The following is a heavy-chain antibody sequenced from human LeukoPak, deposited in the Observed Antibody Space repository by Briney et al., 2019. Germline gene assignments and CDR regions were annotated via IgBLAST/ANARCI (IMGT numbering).Heavy chain of an antibody. J-gene: IGHJ3*02. V-gene: IGHV3-23*01. CDR3: AKAEVAINYYDSSGYPPPDAFDI. CDR2: ISGSGGST. Sequence: GGSLRLSCAASGFTFSSYAMSWVRQAPGKGLGWVSAISGSGGSTYYADSVKGRFTISRDNSKNTLYLQMNSLRAEDTAVYYCAKAEVAINYYDSSGYPPPDAFDIWGQGTMVTVSS. D-gene: IGHD3-22*01. CDR1: GFTFSSYA.